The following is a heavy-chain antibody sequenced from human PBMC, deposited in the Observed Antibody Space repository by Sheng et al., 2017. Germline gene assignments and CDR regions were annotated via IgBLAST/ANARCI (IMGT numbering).Heavy chain of an antibody. Sequence: SGAEVKKPGASVKVSCKASGYTFTSYGISWVRQAPGQGLEWMGWISAYNGNTNYAQKLQGRVTMTTDTSTSTAYMELSSLRSEDTAVYYCYLSSSWQDSDAFDIWGQGTMVTVSS. CDR1: GYTFTSYG. CDR2: ISAYNGNT. J-gene: IGHJ3*02. CDR3: YLSSSWQDSDAFDI. D-gene: IGHD6-13*01. V-gene: IGHV1-18*01.